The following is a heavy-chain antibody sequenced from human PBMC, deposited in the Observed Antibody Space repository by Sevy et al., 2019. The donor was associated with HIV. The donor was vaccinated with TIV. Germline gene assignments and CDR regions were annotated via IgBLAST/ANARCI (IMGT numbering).Heavy chain of an antibody. CDR1: GFTFSTYA. Sequence: GGSLRLSCAASGFTFSTYAMHWVRQAPGKGLEWVAVISYDGGNKKYLDSVKGRCTISRDDSKNTHYLQLNSLRAEDTAVDYCAGDSGYCGGECYGPGGYRGQGTLVTVSS. D-gene: IGHD2-21*01. CDR2: ISYDGGNK. CDR3: AGDSGYCGGECYGPGGY. V-gene: IGHV3-30-3*01. J-gene: IGHJ4*02.